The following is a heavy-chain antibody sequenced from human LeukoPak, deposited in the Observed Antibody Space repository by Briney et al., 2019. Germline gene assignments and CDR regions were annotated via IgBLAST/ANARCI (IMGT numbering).Heavy chain of an antibody. J-gene: IGHJ3*02. Sequence: GASVKVSCTASGGTFSSYAISWVRQAPGQGLEWMGGIIPIFGTANYAQKFQGRVTMTRDMSTSTVYMELSSLRSEDAAVYYCARFPIYGYAPVYAFDIWGQGTMVTVSS. CDR2: IIPIFGTA. D-gene: IGHD5-12*01. CDR3: ARFPIYGYAPVYAFDI. CDR1: GGTFSSYA. V-gene: IGHV1-69*05.